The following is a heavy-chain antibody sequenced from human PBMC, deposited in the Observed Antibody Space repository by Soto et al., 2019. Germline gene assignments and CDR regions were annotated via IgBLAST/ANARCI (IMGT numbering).Heavy chain of an antibody. D-gene: IGHD2-2*01. Sequence: EVQLLESGGDLVQPGGSLRLSCVASEFTFSSYEMNWVRQAPGKGLEWVSYISSSGSTIYYADSVKGRFTISRDNAKNSLYLQMNSLRAEDTAVYYCARDLFGVVPAASYYYYGMDVWGQGTTVTVSS. CDR3: ARDLFGVVPAASYYYYGMDV. CDR2: ISSSGSTI. V-gene: IGHV3-48*03. CDR1: EFTFSSYE. J-gene: IGHJ6*02.